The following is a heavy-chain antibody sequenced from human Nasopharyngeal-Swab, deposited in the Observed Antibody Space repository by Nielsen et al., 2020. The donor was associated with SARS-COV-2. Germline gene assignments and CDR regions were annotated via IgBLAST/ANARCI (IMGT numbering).Heavy chain of an antibody. Sequence: GGSLRLSCAASGFTFSSYGMHWVRQAPGKGLEWVAVISYDGSNKYYADSVKGRFTISRDNSKNTLYLQMNSLRAEDTAVYYCAKARYSGSYPPPFFDYWGQGTLVTVPQ. CDR3: AKARYSGSYPPPFFDY. CDR1: GFTFSSYG. D-gene: IGHD1-26*01. CDR2: ISYDGSNK. J-gene: IGHJ4*02. V-gene: IGHV3-30*18.